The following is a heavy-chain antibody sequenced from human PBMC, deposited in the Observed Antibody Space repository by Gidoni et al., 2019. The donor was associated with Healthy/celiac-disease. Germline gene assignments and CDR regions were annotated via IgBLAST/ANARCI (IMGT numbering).Heavy chain of an antibody. J-gene: IGHJ6*02. CDR1: GFTFSSYA. Sequence: QVQLVESGGGVVQPGRSLRLSCAASGFTFSSYAMHWVRQAPGKGLEWVAVISYDGSNKYYADSVKGRFTISRDNSKNTLYLQMNSLRAEDTAVYYCARGRYDSSVEYYYYYYGMDVWGQGTTVTVSS. D-gene: IGHD3-22*01. V-gene: IGHV3-30-3*01. CDR3: ARGRYDSSVEYYYYYYGMDV. CDR2: ISYDGSNK.